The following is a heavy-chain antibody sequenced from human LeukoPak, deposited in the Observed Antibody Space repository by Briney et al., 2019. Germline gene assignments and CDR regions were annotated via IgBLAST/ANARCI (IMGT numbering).Heavy chain of an antibody. CDR1: GDSINSLDL. V-gene: IGHV4-4*02. Sequence: SETLSLTCTVSGDSINSLDLWSWVRQPPGKGLEWIGEMYLSGTTHSNPSVKSRVTISIDKSKNQFFLNLSPVTAADTAVYYCAGLVGRYSSGLYYYYFDYWGQGTLVTVSS. CDR3: AGLVGRYSSGLYYYYFDY. CDR2: MYLSGTT. J-gene: IGHJ4*02. D-gene: IGHD3-22*01.